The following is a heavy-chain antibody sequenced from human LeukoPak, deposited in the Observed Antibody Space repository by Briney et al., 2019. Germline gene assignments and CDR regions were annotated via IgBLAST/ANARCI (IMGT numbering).Heavy chain of an antibody. J-gene: IGHJ4*02. D-gene: IGHD2-2*02. CDR1: GFTFSSYA. V-gene: IGHV3-30*01. CDR2: ISYDGSNK. CDR3: ARDWGPYCSSTSCYTGVFDY. Sequence: GGFLRLSCAASGFTFSSYAMHWVRQAPGKGLEWAAVISYDGSNKYYADSVKGRFTISRDNSKNTLYLQMNSLRAEDTAVHYRARDWGPYCSSTSCYTGVFDYWGQGTLVTVSS.